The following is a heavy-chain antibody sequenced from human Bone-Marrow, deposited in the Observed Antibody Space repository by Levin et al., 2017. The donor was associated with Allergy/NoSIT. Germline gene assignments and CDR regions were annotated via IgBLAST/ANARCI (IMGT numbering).Heavy chain of an antibody. CDR3: HGYGV. CDR1: GFGVTNNY. V-gene: IGHV3-53*01. Sequence: GESLKISCAVSGFGVTNNYMSWVRQAPGKGLESVSVIYSAGSTYYADSVKGRFTISRDISKNRLYLQMNSLRVEDTALYYCHGYGVWGQGTQVTVSS. J-gene: IGHJ4*02. D-gene: IGHD5-18*01. CDR2: IYSAGST.